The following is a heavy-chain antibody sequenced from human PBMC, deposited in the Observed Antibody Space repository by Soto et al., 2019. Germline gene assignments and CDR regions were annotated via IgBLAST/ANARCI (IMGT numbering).Heavy chain of an antibody. D-gene: IGHD3-22*01. CDR2: IYYSGTT. CDR1: GDSISSGGYY. CDR3: AREEYYYDSSGYYPLFYGMAV. V-gene: IGHV4-31*03. J-gene: IGHJ6*02. Sequence: PSETLSLTCTVSGDSISSGGYYWSWIRQHPGKGLEWIGYIYYSGTTYYNPSLKSRVTISMDTSNNQYSLILSSVTAADTAVYYCAREEYYYDSSGYYPLFYGMAVWGQGTKVTVYS.